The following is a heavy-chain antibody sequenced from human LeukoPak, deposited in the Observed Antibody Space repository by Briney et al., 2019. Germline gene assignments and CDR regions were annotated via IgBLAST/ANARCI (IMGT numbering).Heavy chain of an antibody. CDR2: MNPNSGNT. J-gene: IGHJ6*03. CDR1: GYTFTSYD. V-gene: IGHV1-8*01. D-gene: IGHD1-26*01. CDR3: ARAKRELPSYYYYMDV. Sequence: VASVEVSCKASGYTFTSYDINWVRQATGQGLEWMGWMNPNSGNTGYAQKFQGRVTMTRNTSISTAYMELGSLRSEDTAVYYCARAKRELPSYYYYMDVWGKGTTVTVSS.